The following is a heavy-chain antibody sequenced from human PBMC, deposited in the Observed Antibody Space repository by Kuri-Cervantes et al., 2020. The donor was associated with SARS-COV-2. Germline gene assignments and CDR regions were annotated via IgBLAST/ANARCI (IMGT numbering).Heavy chain of an antibody. CDR1: RGSICIYY. CDR2: IYYSGGT. V-gene: IGHV4-59*04. CDR3: ARRRTIAAAGEPYYYYGMDV. J-gene: IGHJ6*02. D-gene: IGHD6-13*01. Sequence: QTLSLSRTLPRGSICIYYWSWLRPPPGKGLEWIGYIYYSGGTHYNPSLKSRVTISVDTSKNQFSLKLSSVTAADTAVYYCARRRTIAAAGEPYYYYGMDVWGQGTTVTVSS.